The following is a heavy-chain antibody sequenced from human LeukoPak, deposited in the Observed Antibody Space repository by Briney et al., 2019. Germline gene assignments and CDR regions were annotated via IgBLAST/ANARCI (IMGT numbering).Heavy chain of an antibody. CDR3: ARRATTERGHSYGLDY. D-gene: IGHD5-18*01. CDR1: GFTFSSYH. Sequence: GGSLRLSCVVSGFTFSSYHMNWVRQAPGKGLEWVSSISTSSSSSSYIYYADSVTGRFTIPRDNAKNSLYLQMNSLRAEDTAVYYCARRATTERGHSYGLDYWGQGTLVTVSS. J-gene: IGHJ4*02. CDR2: ISTSSSSSSYI. V-gene: IGHV3-21*01.